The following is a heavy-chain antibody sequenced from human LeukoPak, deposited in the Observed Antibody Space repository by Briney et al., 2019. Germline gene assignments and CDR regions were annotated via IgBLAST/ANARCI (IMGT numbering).Heavy chain of an antibody. CDR2: FDPEDGET. D-gene: IGHD2-2*01. J-gene: IGHJ3*02. CDR3: ATDGQYQLPDNDAFDI. V-gene: IGHV1-24*01. CDR1: GYTLTELS. Sequence: ASAKVSCKVSGYTLTELSMPCVRQAPGKGLEWMGGFDPEDGETIYAQKFQGRVTMTEDTSTDTAYMELSGLRSEDTAVYYCATDGQYQLPDNDAFDIWGQGTMVTVSS.